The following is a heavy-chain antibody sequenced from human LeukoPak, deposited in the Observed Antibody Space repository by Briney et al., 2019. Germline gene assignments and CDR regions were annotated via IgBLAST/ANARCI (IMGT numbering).Heavy chain of an antibody. J-gene: IGHJ4*02. D-gene: IGHD6-13*01. Sequence: PSETLSLTCTVSGGSITSSSYYWDWIRQPPGKGLEWIGSIYYSGSTYYNPSLKSRVTISVDTSKNQFSLKLSSVTAADTAVYYCASDSSSWDDYWGQGILVTVSS. CDR3: ASDSSSWDDY. CDR2: IYYSGST. V-gene: IGHV4-39*01. CDR1: GGSITSSSYY.